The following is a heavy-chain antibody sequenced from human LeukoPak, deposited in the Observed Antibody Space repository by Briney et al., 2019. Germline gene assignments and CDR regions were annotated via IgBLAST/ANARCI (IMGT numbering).Heavy chain of an antibody. CDR2: ISPIFGTA. V-gene: IGHV1-69*13. CDR1: GGTFSSYA. Sequence: SVKVSCKASGGTFSSYAISWVRQAPGQGLEWMGGISPIFGTANYAQKFQGRVTITADESTSTAYMELSSLRSEDTAVYYCARDPSGIAVAGTGYFQHWGQSTLGTVSS. CDR3: ARDPSGIAVAGTGYFQH. J-gene: IGHJ1*01. D-gene: IGHD6-19*01.